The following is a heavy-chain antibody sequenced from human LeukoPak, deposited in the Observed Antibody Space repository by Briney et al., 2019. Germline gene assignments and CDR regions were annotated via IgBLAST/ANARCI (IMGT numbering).Heavy chain of an antibody. J-gene: IGHJ5*02. Sequence: SVKVSCKASGGTFSSYAISWVRQAPGQGLEWMGRIIPILGIANYAQKFQGRVMITADKSTSTAYMELSSLRSEDTAVYYCASSLVTARENWFDPWGRGTLVTVSS. V-gene: IGHV1-69*04. CDR1: GGTFSSYA. D-gene: IGHD2-21*02. CDR2: IIPILGIA. CDR3: ASSLVTARENWFDP.